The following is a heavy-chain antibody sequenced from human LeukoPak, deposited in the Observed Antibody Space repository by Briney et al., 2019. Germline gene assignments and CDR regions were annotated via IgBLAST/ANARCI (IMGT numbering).Heavy chain of an antibody. Sequence: GGSLRLSCAASGFTFSTYGIHWVRQAPGKGLEWVAFIRYDGSNKYYADSVKGRFTISRDNSKNTLYLQMNSLRAEDTAVYYCAKRGADSYCSGGSCYSIFVDWGQGTLVTVSS. D-gene: IGHD2-15*01. V-gene: IGHV3-30*02. CDR3: AKRGADSYCSGGSCYSIFVD. CDR2: IRYDGSNK. J-gene: IGHJ4*02. CDR1: GFTFSTYG.